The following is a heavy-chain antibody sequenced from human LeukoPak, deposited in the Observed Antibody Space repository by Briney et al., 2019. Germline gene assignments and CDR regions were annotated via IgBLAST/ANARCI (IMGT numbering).Heavy chain of an antibody. V-gene: IGHV3-23*01. D-gene: IGHD3-3*01. CDR2: ISGSGGST. CDR3: AKPSITIFGVVILYFDY. J-gene: IGHJ4*02. CDR1: GFTFSSYA. Sequence: GGSLRLSCAASGFTFSSYAMSWVRQAPGKGLEWVPAISGSGGSTYYADSVKGRFTISRDNSKNTLYLQMNSLRAEDTAVYYCAKPSITIFGVVILYFDYWGQGTLVTVSS.